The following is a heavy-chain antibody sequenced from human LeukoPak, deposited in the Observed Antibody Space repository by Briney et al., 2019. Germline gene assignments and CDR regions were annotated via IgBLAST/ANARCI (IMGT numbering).Heavy chain of an antibody. CDR3: AERLPTGYDSSGTHAFDI. Sequence: GGSLRLSCSASTFKFRDYYMSWIRQAPGKGPEWVSAISGSGGSTYYADSVKGRFTISRDNSKNTLYLQMNSLRAEDTAVYYHAERLPTGYDSSGTHAFDIWGQGTMVTVSS. D-gene: IGHD3-22*01. J-gene: IGHJ3*02. CDR1: TFKFRDYY. V-gene: IGHV3-23*01. CDR2: ISGSGGST.